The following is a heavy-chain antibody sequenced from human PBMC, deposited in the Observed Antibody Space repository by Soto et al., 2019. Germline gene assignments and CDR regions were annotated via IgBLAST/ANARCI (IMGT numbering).Heavy chain of an antibody. CDR3: ARGDATKIVVTTYYGMDV. Sequence: QVQLVQSGAEVKKPGSSVKVSCKASGGSLSNYGISWVREAPGHGLEWMGGIIPVFGTANYAQKFQGRVTITADESTSIVYMDVTSLRSEDTAVYYCARGDATKIVVTTYYGMDVWGQVTTVTVSS. J-gene: IGHJ6*02. CDR2: IIPVFGTA. CDR1: GGSLSNYG. D-gene: IGHD4-17*01. V-gene: IGHV1-69*12.